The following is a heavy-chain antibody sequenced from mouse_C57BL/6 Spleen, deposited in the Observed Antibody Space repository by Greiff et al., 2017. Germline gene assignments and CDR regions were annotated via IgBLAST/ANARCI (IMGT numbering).Heavy chain of an antibody. CDR1: GFNIKDYY. Sequence: EVKLMESGAELVKPGASVKLSCTASGFNIKDYYMHWVKQRTEQGLAWIGRIDPEDGETKYAPKFQGKATITADTSSNTAYLQRSSLTAEDTAVYYCARNYGSSPYAMDYWGQGTSVTVSS. J-gene: IGHJ4*01. CDR3: ARNYGSSPYAMDY. D-gene: IGHD1-1*01. V-gene: IGHV14-2*01. CDR2: IDPEDGET.